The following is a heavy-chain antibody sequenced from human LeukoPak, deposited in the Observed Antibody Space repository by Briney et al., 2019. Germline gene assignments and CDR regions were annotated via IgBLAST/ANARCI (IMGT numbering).Heavy chain of an antibody. D-gene: IGHD3-3*01. Sequence: ASVKVSCKASGYTFTSYDIHWVRQATGQGLEWMGWMNPNSGNTGYAQKFQGRVTMTRNTSISTAYMELSSLRSEDTAVYYCARERYYDFWSGYYPYYYYYGMDVRGQGTTVTVSS. CDR3: ARERYYDFWSGYYPYYYYYGMDV. V-gene: IGHV1-8*01. CDR1: GYTFTSYD. CDR2: MNPNSGNT. J-gene: IGHJ6*02.